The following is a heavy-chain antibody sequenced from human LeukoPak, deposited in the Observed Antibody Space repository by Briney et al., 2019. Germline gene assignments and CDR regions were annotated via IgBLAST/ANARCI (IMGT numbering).Heavy chain of an antibody. CDR3: ARRLSSNGFADY. Sequence: GESLKISCKGSGYSFTNYWIGWVSQMPGKGLEWMGIIYPGDSDTRYSPSFQGQVTISADMSISTAFLQWSGLKASDTAMYYCARRLSSNGFADYWGQGTLVTVSS. CDR2: IYPGDSDT. CDR1: GYSFTNYW. V-gene: IGHV5-51*01. D-gene: IGHD2-8*01. J-gene: IGHJ4*02.